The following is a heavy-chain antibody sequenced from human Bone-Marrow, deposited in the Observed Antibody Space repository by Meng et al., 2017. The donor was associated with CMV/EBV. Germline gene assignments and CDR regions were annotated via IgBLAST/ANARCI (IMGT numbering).Heavy chain of an antibody. CDR1: GYTFIDYY. Sequence: ASVKVSCKASGYTFIDYYIHWVRQAPGQGREWMGWINPNSGDTNYAQKFQGRITLTRDTSINTAYLELGRLRADDTALYYCAANRQDIYSLRAFDSWGRGALVTVSS. CDR3: AANRQDIYSLRAFDS. V-gene: IGHV1-2*02. CDR2: INPNSGDT. J-gene: IGHJ4*02. D-gene: IGHD2-15*01.